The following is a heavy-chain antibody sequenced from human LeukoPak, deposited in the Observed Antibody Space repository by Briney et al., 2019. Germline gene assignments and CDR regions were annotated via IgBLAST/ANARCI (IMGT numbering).Heavy chain of an antibody. CDR2: IYPGDSDT. Sequence: GESKKISCKASGYSFNTYWIVWVRQMPGKGLEWMGVIYPGDSDTRYSPSFQGQVTISADKSISTAYLQWSSLKASDTAMYYCARQGYNYDSLGYYFDYWGQGALVTVSS. CDR3: ARQGYNYDSLGYYFDY. J-gene: IGHJ4*02. V-gene: IGHV5-51*01. D-gene: IGHD3-22*01. CDR1: GYSFNTYW.